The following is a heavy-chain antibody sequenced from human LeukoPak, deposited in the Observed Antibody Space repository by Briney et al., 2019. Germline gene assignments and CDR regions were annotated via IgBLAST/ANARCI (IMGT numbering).Heavy chain of an antibody. Sequence: PSETLSLTCTVSGGSISSYYWSWLRQPPGKGLEWIGYIYYGGSTNYNPSLKSRVTISVDTSKNQFSLKLSSVTAADTAVYYCASGGYCSSTSCPFDYWGQGTLVTVSS. CDR3: ASGGYCSSTSCPFDY. D-gene: IGHD2-2*01. J-gene: IGHJ4*02. CDR2: IYYGGST. V-gene: IGHV4-59*01. CDR1: GGSISSYY.